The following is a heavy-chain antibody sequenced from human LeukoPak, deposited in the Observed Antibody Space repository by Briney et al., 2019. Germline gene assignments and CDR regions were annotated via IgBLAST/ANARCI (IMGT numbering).Heavy chain of an antibody. CDR3: ARLKIFDYYYYMDV. Sequence: PSQTLSLTCTVSNASISSGGYYWSWIRQHPGKGLEWIGYIYYSGSTYYNPSLKSRVTISVDTSKNQFSLKLSSVTAADTAVYYCARLKIFDYYYYMDVWGKGTTVTVSS. V-gene: IGHV4-31*03. D-gene: IGHD3-3*01. J-gene: IGHJ6*03. CDR1: NASISSGGYY. CDR2: IYYSGST.